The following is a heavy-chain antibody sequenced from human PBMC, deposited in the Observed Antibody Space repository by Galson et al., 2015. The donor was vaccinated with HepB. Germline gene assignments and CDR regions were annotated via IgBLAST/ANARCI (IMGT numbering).Heavy chain of an antibody. CDR2: MSPDNRDT. CDR1: GYTFSTYS. Sequence: SVKVSCKASGYTFSTYSITWVRQAPGQGLEWMGWMSPDNRDTNYARKFQGRVTMTTDTFTSTAYTELRSLRSDDTAVYYCARGALLGMVGGSQNNWFDPWGQGTLVTVSS. V-gene: IGHV1-18*01. CDR3: ARGALLGMVGGSQNNWFDP. D-gene: IGHD2-15*01. J-gene: IGHJ5*02.